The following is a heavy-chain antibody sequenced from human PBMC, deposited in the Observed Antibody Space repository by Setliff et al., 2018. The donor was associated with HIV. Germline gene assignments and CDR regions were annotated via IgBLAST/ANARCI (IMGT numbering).Heavy chain of an antibody. V-gene: IGHV4-39*07. D-gene: IGHD1-26*01. Sequence: SETLSLTCTVSGGSISSPSYHWGWVRQPPGKGLEWIGSIYHSGTTYYNPSLKSRVTISVDTTTNQVSLQVNSVTAVDTAVYYCARVPHRVVGTTTLLYHFDYWGLGTLVTVSS. J-gene: IGHJ4*02. CDR2: IYHSGTT. CDR3: ARVPHRVVGTTTLLYHFDY. CDR1: GGSISSPSYH.